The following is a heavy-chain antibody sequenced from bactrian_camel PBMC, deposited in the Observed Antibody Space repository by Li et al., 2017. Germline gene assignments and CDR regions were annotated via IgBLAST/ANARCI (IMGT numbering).Heavy chain of an antibody. V-gene: IGHV3S53*01. Sequence: QVQLVESGGGSVQAGGSLRLSCAASGDMLRTYCMGWFRQPPGKEREGVASIDTDGATKYASAVKGRFTVAKDNAKNTLYLQMNFLKPEDTAMYYCAAAQRLSANIMLSSIYYRYWGQGTQVTVS. CDR2: IDTDGAT. CDR3: AAAQRLSANIMLSSIYYRY. J-gene: IGHJ4*01. D-gene: IGHD2*01. CDR1: GDMLRTYC.